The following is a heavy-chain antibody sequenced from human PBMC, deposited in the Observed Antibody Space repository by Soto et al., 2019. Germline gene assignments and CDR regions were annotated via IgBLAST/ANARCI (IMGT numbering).Heavy chain of an antibody. CDR1: GASISTRGFT. Sequence: PSETLSLTCASSGASISTRGFTWSWIRQPPGKGLEWIGYIYPSGATYYNPSLKSRVTISLETSKNRFSLNVNSATAADTAVYYCARAVFSSILYIDLWGQGTTVTSP. CDR2: IYPSGAT. CDR3: ARAVFSSILYIDL. V-gene: IGHV4-30-2*01. J-gene: IGHJ6*03. D-gene: IGHD3-10*01.